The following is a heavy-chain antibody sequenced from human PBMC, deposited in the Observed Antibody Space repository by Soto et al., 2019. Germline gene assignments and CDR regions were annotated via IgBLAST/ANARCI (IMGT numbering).Heavy chain of an antibody. J-gene: IGHJ4*02. CDR2: IIPIFGTA. D-gene: IGHD3-10*01. Sequence: QVQLVQSGAEVKKPGSSVKVSCKASGGTFSSYAISWVRQAPGQGLEWMGGIIPIFGTANYAQKFQGRVTITTDESTSTAYIELSSLRSEDTAVYYCGYTYYYGSGSYYRSLWYFDYWGQGTLVTVSS. V-gene: IGHV1-69*01. CDR3: GYTYYYGSGSYYRSLWYFDY. CDR1: GGTFSSYA.